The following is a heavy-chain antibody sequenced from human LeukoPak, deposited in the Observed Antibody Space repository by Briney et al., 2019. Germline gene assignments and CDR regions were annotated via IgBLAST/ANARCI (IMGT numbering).Heavy chain of an antibody. CDR2: IYYSGST. V-gene: IGHV4-30-4*08. J-gene: IGHJ4*02. Sequence: SQTLSLTCTVSGGSISSGDYYWSWIRQPPGKGLEWIGYIYYSGSTYYNPSLKSRVTISVGTSKNQFSLKLSSVTAADTAVYYCARDVTIFGVVHYFDYWGQGTLVTVSS. CDR3: ARDVTIFGVVHYFDY. CDR1: GGSISSGDYY. D-gene: IGHD3-3*01.